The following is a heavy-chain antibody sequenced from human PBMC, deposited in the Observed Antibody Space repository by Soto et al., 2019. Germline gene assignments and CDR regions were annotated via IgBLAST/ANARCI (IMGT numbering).Heavy chain of an antibody. D-gene: IGHD2-2*01. CDR2: IYYSGST. V-gene: IGHV4-59*01. CDR3: ARWIVVVPDALHPLNWFDP. CDR1: GGSISSYY. J-gene: IGHJ5*02. Sequence: SETLSLTCTVSGGSISSYYWSWIRQPPGKGLEWIGYIYYSGSTNYNPSLKSRVTISVDTSKNQFSLKLSSVTAADTAVYYCARWIVVVPDALHPLNWFDPWGQGTLVTVSS.